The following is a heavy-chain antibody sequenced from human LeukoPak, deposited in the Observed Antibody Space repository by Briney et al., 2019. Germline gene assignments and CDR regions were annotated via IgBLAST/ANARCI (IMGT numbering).Heavy chain of an antibody. CDR3: ARGGRGYCTSSSCYFDY. CDR1: GDSVSSTA. Sequence: SQTLSLTCAISGDSVSSTAWNWIRQSPSRGLEWLGRTYYRSKWYNDYAVSVKSRITINPDTSMNQFSLQLNSVTPEDTAVYYCARGGRGYCTSSSCYFDYWGQGTLVTVSS. J-gene: IGHJ4*02. V-gene: IGHV6-1*01. CDR2: TYYRSKWYN. D-gene: IGHD2-2*01.